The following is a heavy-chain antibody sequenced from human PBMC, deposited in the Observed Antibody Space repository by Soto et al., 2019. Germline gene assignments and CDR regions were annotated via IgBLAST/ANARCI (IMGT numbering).Heavy chain of an antibody. J-gene: IGHJ4*02. D-gene: IGHD3-22*01. CDR2: IKSKTDGGTT. CDR3: TTATENPYYYDSSGYYRDY. V-gene: IGHV3-15*01. Sequence: LRLSCAASGFTFSNAWMSWVRQAPGKGLEWVGRIKSKTDGGTTDYAAPVKGRFTISRDDSKNTLYLQMNSLKTEDTAVYYCTTATENPYYYDSSGYYRDYWGQGTLVTVSS. CDR1: GFTFSNAW.